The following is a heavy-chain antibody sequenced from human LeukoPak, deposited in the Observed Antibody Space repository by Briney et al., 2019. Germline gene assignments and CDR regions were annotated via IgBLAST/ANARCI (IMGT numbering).Heavy chain of an antibody. CDR3: ARLTIYGYGLL. D-gene: IGHD5-18*01. V-gene: IGHV3-53*04. Sequence: GGSLRLSCAASGFTVSSNYMSWVRQAPGPGLEGVSVIYSGGSTYYADSVKGRFTISRHNSKNTLYLQMNSLRAEDTAVYYCARLTIYGYGLLWGQGTLVTVSS. CDR2: IYSGGST. CDR1: GFTVSSNY. J-gene: IGHJ4*02.